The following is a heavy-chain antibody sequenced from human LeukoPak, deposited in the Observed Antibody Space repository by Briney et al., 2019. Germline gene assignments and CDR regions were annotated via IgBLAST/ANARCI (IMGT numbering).Heavy chain of an antibody. D-gene: IGHD6-6*01. CDR3: ARDQRVTGRPDIDY. J-gene: IGHJ4*02. V-gene: IGHV3-74*03. CDR2: ISSDGSST. Sequence: GGSLRLSCAASGFTFRNHLMHWVRQTPGKGLVWVSRISSDGSSTTYADSVKGRFTISRDNAKNTLYLQMNKLRAEDTAMYYCARDQRVTGRPDIDYWGQGTLVIVSS. CDR1: GFTFRNHL.